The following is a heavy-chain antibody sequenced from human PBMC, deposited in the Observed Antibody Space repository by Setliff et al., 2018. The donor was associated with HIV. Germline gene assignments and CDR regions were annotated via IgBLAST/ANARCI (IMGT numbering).Heavy chain of an antibody. J-gene: IGHJ5*02. CDR1: GGSISTYY. V-gene: IGHV4-59*01. D-gene: IGHD3-3*01. CDR2: IYYTGRT. Sequence: KTSETLSLTYTVSGGSISTYYWSWIRQAPGRGLGWIGYIYYTGRTNYNPSLKSRVTMSLDSSKKQFSLKLSSVTAADTAVYFCARDVGGFTVFAVPRGGFDPWGQGTLVTVSS. CDR3: ARDVGGFTVFAVPRGGFDP.